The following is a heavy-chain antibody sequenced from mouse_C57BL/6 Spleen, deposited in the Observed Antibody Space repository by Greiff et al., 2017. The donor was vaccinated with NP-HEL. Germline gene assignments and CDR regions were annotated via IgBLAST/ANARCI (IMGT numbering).Heavy chain of an antibody. CDR2: IDPSDGGT. CDR3: AREEEVHEFDY. CDR1: GYTFTSSW. Sequence: QVQLQQPGAELVMPGASVKLSCKASGYTFTSSWMHWVKQRPGQGLEWIGRIDPSDGGTTYNQKFKGKATLTVDKSSSTAYMQLSSLTSEDSAVYYCAREEEVHEFDYWGQGTTLTVSS. J-gene: IGHJ2*01. V-gene: IGHV1-69*01.